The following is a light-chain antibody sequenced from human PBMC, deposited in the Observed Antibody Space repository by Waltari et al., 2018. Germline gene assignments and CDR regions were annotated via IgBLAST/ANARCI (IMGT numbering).Light chain of an antibody. CDR2: GVT. CDR3: CSYADGTTSV. Sequence: QSALTQPASVSGSPGQSIPVPCTGPSRDIWAYNLVSWYQQHPGKAPKVIIYGVTERPSGVSDRFSGSKSANTASLTISGLQAEDEADYYCCSYADGTTSVFGGGTKVTVL. J-gene: IGLJ3*02. V-gene: IGLV2-23*02. CDR1: SRDIWAYNL.